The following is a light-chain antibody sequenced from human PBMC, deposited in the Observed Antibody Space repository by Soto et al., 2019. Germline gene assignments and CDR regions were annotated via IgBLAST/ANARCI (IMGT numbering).Light chain of an antibody. V-gene: IGLV2-14*01. CDR2: EVS. J-gene: IGLJ2*01. Sequence: QLVLTQPASVSGSPGQSITISCTGTSNDVGGYNYVSWYQQHPGKAPKLMMYEVSNRPSGVSDRFSGSKSGNTASLIISGLLAEDEADYYCSSFTSRTTVLFGGGTKLTVL. CDR3: SSFTSRTTVL. CDR1: SNDVGGYNY.